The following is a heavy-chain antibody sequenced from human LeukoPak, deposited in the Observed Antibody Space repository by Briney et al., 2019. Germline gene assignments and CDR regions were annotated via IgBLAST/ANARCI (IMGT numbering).Heavy chain of an antibody. Sequence: PGGSLRLSCAASGFTFSSYSMNWLRQAPGKGLDWVSSISSSSSYIYYAGSVKGRFTISRDNAKNSLYLEMNSLRAEDTAVYYCARESLRGKVDYWGQGTLVTVS. CDR3: ARESLRGKVDY. D-gene: IGHD3-10*01. J-gene: IGHJ4*02. CDR1: GFTFSSYS. V-gene: IGHV3-21*01. CDR2: ISSSSSYI.